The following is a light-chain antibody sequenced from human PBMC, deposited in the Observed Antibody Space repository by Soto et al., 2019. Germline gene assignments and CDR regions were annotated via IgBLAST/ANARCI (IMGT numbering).Light chain of an antibody. J-gene: IGLJ2*01. Sequence: QSVLTQPPSVSGAPGQRVTISCTGTSSDVGGYDYVSWYQQYPGKAPRLIIYEVSNRPSGVSNRFSGSKSGNTASLTISGLRAEDEGDYFCSSFTGTSALILFGGGTKLTVL. V-gene: IGLV2-14*01. CDR3: SSFTGTSALIL. CDR1: SSDVGGYDY. CDR2: EVS.